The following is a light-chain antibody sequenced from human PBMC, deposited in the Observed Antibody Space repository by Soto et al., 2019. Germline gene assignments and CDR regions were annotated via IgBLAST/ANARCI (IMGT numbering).Light chain of an antibody. CDR3: CSYAGSSTPVV. CDR2: EVS. V-gene: IGLV2-23*02. Sequence: QSALTQPASVSGSPGQSITISCTGTSSDVGSYNLVSWYQQHPGKAPKLMMYEVSKRPSGVSNRFSGSKSGNTASLTICGLQAEDEADYYCCSYAGSSTPVVFGGGTKVTVL. J-gene: IGLJ2*01. CDR1: SSDVGSYNL.